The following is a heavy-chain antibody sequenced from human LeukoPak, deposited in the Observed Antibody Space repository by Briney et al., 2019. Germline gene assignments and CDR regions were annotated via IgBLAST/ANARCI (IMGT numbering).Heavy chain of an antibody. J-gene: IGHJ3*02. CDR3: ARLSGYSYGYNSSDAFDI. D-gene: IGHD5-18*01. Sequence: ASVKVSCKASGYTFTGYYMHWVRQAPGQGLEWMGWINPNSGGTNYAQKFQGRVTMTRGTSISTAYMELSRLRSDDTAVYYCARLSGYSYGYNSSDAFDIWGQGTMVTVSS. CDR2: INPNSGGT. CDR1: GYTFTGYY. V-gene: IGHV1-2*02.